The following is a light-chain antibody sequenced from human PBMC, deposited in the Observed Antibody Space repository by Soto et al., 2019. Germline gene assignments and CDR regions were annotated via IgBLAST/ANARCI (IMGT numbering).Light chain of an antibody. V-gene: IGLV2-14*01. CDR1: SSDVGGYNF. Sequence: ALTQPASVSGSPGQSITISCTGTSSDVGGYNFVSWYQQHPGKAPRLIIYEVSSRPSGVSYRFSGSKSGNTASLTISGLQAEDEADYYCSSYTLRNTLVLFGGGTKVTVL. CDR3: SSYTLRNTLVL. CDR2: EVS. J-gene: IGLJ3*02.